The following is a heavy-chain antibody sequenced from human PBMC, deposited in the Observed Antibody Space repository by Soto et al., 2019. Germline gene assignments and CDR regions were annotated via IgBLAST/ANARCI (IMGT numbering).Heavy chain of an antibody. Sequence: PSETLSLTCAVYGGSFSGYYWSWIRQPPGKGLEWIGSIHHTGSTYYNPSLKSRVTISVDTSKNQFSLKLSSVTAADTAVYYCTRDLGETSMAYWGQGTLVTVSS. CDR3: TRDLGETSMAY. CDR2: IHHTGST. CDR1: GGSFSGYY. J-gene: IGHJ4*02. V-gene: IGHV4-34*01. D-gene: IGHD5-18*01.